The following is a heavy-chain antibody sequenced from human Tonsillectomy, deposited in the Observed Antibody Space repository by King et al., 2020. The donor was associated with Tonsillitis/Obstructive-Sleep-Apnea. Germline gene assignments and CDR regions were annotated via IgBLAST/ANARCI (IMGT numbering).Heavy chain of an antibody. D-gene: IGHD3-3*01. V-gene: IGHV1-69*12. CDR1: GGTFSSYA. J-gene: IGHJ4*02. Sequence: QLVQSGAEVKKPGSSVKVSCKASGGTFSSYAISWVRLAPGQGLEWMGGIIPIFGTANYAQKFQGRVTITADESTTTAYMELSSLRSEDTAVYYCARGSPDEYDFWSGYPFDYWGQGTLVTVSS. CDR2: IIPIFGTA. CDR3: ARGSPDEYDFWSGYPFDY.